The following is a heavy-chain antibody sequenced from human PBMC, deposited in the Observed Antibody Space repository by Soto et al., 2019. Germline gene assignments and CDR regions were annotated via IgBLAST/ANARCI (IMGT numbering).Heavy chain of an antibody. Sequence: SETLSLTCAVYGGSFSGYYWSWIRQPPGKGLEWIGEINHSGSTNYNPSLKSRVTISVDTSKNQFSLKPSSVTAADTAVYYCARGGIAAAWLPFYYYGMDVWGQGTTVTVSS. V-gene: IGHV4-34*01. CDR3: ARGGIAAAWLPFYYYGMDV. CDR1: GGSFSGYY. D-gene: IGHD6-13*01. J-gene: IGHJ6*02. CDR2: INHSGST.